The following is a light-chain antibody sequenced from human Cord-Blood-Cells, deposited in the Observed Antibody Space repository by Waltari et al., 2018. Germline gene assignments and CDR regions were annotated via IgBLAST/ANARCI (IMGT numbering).Light chain of an antibody. CDR2: EGS. V-gene: IGLV2-8*01. Sequence: QSALTQPASASGSPGQSVTISCTGTSSDVGGYNYVSWYQQHPGKAPKLMIYEGSKRPAVANHFFACSTAGTAAFLTVAGLEAEEDADYYRRYDAGSNVVFGGGTKLTVL. CDR3: RYDAGSNVV. J-gene: IGLJ2*01. CDR1: SSDVGGYNY.